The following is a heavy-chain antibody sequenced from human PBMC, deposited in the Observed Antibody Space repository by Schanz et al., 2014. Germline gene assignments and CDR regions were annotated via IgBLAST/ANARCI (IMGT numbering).Heavy chain of an antibody. D-gene: IGHD2-8*01. CDR1: GFTFSDYY. CDR3: ARDMLRRYGALEI. J-gene: IGHJ3*02. V-gene: IGHV3-11*06. CDR2: VRSNNIYT. Sequence: QVQLVESGGGLVKPGGSLRLSCTASGFTFSDYYMTWLRQAPGKGLEWVSYVRSNNIYTKYADSVRGRFTISRDNAKNSLFLQMNSRRADDTAVYYCARDMLRRYGALEIWGRGTMVTVSS.